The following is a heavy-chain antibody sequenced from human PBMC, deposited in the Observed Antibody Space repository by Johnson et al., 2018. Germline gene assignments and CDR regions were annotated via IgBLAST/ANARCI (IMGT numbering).Heavy chain of an antibody. Sequence: QVQLVESGGGVVQPGRSLRLSCAASGFTFSSYGMHWVRQAPGKGLEWVSTISSSGGRTYYADSVKGRFTISRDNSKNTLYLQMNSLRAEDTAVYYCARVLGYDSPIWGQGTMVTVSS. CDR2: ISSSGGRT. CDR1: GFTFSSYG. D-gene: IGHD3-22*01. J-gene: IGHJ3*02. V-gene: IGHV3-NL1*01. CDR3: ARVLGYDSPI.